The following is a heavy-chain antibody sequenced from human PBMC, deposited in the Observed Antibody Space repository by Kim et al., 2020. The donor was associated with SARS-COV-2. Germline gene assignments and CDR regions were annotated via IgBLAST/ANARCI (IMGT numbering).Heavy chain of an antibody. D-gene: IGHD3-10*01. J-gene: IGHJ4*02. Sequence: GGSLRLSCAASGFTFSSYAMSWVRQAPGKGLEWVSAISGSGGSTYYADSVKGRFTISRDNSKNTLYLQMNSLRAEDTAVYYCAKDHPPVSPNYGSGSYTGDYRDYWGQGTLVTVSS. CDR1: GFTFSSYA. CDR2: ISGSGGST. V-gene: IGHV3-23*01. CDR3: AKDHPPVSPNYGSGSYTGDYRDY.